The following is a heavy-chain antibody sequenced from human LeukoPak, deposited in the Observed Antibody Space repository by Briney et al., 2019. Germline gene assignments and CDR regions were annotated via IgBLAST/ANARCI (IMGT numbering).Heavy chain of an antibody. V-gene: IGHV1-18*01. CDR1: GYTFTSYG. Sequence: ASVNVSCKASGYTFTSYGISWVRQTPGQGLEWMGWISAYNGKKNYAQKLQGRVTMTTDTSTSTAYMELRSLRSDDTAVYYCARSSYCSSTSCYSVYWGQGTLVTVSS. D-gene: IGHD2-2*02. CDR3: ARSSYCSSTSCYSVY. J-gene: IGHJ4*02. CDR2: ISAYNGKK.